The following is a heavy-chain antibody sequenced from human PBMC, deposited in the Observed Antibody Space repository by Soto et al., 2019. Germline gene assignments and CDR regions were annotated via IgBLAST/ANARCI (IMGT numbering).Heavy chain of an antibody. D-gene: IGHD3-22*01. CDR2: IYYSGST. CDR3: ARTTFYYDSSGYYFAAFDY. Sequence: QVQLQESGPGLVTPSPTLSLTCTVSGGSISSGGYYWSWIRQHPGKGVAWIGYIYYSGSTYYNPSLKSRVTISVDTSKNQFSLKLSSVTAADTAVYYCARTTFYYDSSGYYFAAFDYWGQGTLVTVSS. J-gene: IGHJ4*02. CDR1: GGSISSGGYY. V-gene: IGHV4-31*03.